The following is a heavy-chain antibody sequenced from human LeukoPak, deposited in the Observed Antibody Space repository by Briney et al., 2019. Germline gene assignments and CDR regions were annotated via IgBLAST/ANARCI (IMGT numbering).Heavy chain of an antibody. D-gene: IGHD5-18*01. Sequence: ASVKVSCKASGGTFSSYAISWVRQAPGQGLEWMGGIIPIFGTANYAQKFQGRVTVTADESTSTAYMELSSLRSEDTAVYYCARDTAMVAGNFDYWGQGTLVTVSS. J-gene: IGHJ4*02. CDR3: ARDTAMVAGNFDY. CDR2: IIPIFGTA. CDR1: GGTFSSYA. V-gene: IGHV1-69*01.